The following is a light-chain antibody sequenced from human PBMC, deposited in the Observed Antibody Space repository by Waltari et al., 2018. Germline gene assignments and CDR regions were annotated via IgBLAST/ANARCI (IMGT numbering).Light chain of an antibody. CDR2: GNT. Sequence: QSVLTQPPPTSGAPGQKVTIPCPGGTSNFGAGYEAHWYQQFPGAAPKLLIFGNTKRASGVPGRFSGSKSGTSASLAIAGLQSEDEAVYYCQSFDNNLSGSVFGGGTKLTVL. V-gene: IGLV1-40*01. CDR3: QSFDNNLSGSV. CDR1: TSNFGAGYE. J-gene: IGLJ3*02.